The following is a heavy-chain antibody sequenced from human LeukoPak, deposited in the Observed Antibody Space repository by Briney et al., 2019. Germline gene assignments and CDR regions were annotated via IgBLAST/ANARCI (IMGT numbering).Heavy chain of an antibody. V-gene: IGHV3-21*01. Sequence: PGGSLRLSCAASGFTFSSYSMNWVRQAPGKGLEWVSSISSSSSYIYYADSVKGRFTISRDNAKNSLYLQMNSLRAEDTAVYYCARGMSSSTSFDYWGQGTLVTVSS. CDR1: GFTFSSYS. D-gene: IGHD2-2*01. CDR3: ARGMSSSTSFDY. J-gene: IGHJ4*02. CDR2: ISSSSSYI.